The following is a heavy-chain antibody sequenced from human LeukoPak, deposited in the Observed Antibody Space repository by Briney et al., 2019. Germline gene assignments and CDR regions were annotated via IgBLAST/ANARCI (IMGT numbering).Heavy chain of an antibody. CDR3: AKCRSWYLVDY. D-gene: IGHD6-13*01. V-gene: IGHV3-30*02. CDR1: GFTFNKDG. Sequence: PGGSLRLSCAASGFTFNKDGMHWVRQAPGKGLEWVTFIGYDGNTKYYADSVRGRFTISRDNLKNTPYLQMNSLRAEDTAVYYCAKCRSWYLVDYWGQGTLVTVSS. J-gene: IGHJ4*02. CDR2: IGYDGNTK.